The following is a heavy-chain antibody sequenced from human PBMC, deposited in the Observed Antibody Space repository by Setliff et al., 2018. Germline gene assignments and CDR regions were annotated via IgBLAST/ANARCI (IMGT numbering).Heavy chain of an antibody. J-gene: IGHJ4*02. V-gene: IGHV3-21*01. Sequence: GGSLRLSCAASGFTFSNYEMNWVRQAPGKGLEWVSFLSSANNYIVYADSVKGRFTISRDNAKSSLYLQMNSLSAEDTAIYYCASSRTWIPVLDYCGQGTLVTVSS. CDR1: GFTFSNYE. D-gene: IGHD5-18*01. CDR3: ASSRTWIPVLDY. CDR2: LSSANNYI.